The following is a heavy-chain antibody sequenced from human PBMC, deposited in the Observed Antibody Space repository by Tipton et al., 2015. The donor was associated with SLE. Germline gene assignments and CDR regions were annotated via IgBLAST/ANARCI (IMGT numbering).Heavy chain of an antibody. CDR3: AKEGEIVGATA. CDR2: IYSGGSST. Sequence: SLRLSCAASGFTFSSYAMSWVRQAPGKGLEWVSVIYSGGSSTYYADSVKGRFTISRDNSKNTLYLQMNSLRAEDTAVYYCAKEGEIVGATAWGQGTLVTVSS. V-gene: IGHV3-23*03. J-gene: IGHJ5*02. CDR1: GFTFSSYA. D-gene: IGHD1-26*01.